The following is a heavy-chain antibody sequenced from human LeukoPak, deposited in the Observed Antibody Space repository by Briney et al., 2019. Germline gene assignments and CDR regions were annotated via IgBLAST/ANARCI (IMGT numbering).Heavy chain of an antibody. D-gene: IGHD1-1*01. Sequence: PSETLSLTCAVYGGSFSGYYWSWIRQPPGKGLEWIGEINHSGSTNYNPSLKSRVTISVDTSKNQFSLKLSSVTAADTAVYYCATISTTGTASTIDYWGQGTLVIVSS. CDR1: GGSFSGYY. J-gene: IGHJ4*02. V-gene: IGHV4-34*01. CDR2: INHSGST. CDR3: ATISTTGTASTIDY.